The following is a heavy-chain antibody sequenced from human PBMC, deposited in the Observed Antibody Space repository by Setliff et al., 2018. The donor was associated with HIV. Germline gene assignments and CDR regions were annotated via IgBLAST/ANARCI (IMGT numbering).Heavy chain of an antibody. CDR3: ARDGTRLLAAMDV. CDR1: GFTFSDYY. V-gene: IGHV3-11*04. J-gene: IGHJ6*03. Sequence: LRLSCAASGFTFSDYYMSWLRQAPGKGLEWVSYISRDGNTKYYADSVKGRFTISRDNAQNSLYLQMNNLRVEDTAVYYCARDGTRLLAAMDVWGKGTTVTVSS. CDR2: ISRDGNTK.